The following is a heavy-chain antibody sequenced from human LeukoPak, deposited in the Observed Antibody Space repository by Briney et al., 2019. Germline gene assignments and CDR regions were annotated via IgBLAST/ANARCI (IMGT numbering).Heavy chain of an antibody. CDR3: ARILFDWLLADDAFDI. D-gene: IGHD3-9*01. V-gene: IGHV1-18*04. CDR1: GYTFTSYG. Sequence: ASVKVSCKASGYTFTSYGISWVRQAPGQGLEWMGWISAYNGNTNCAQKLQGRVTMTTDTSTSTAYMELRSLRSDDTAVYYCARILFDWLLADDAFDIWGQGTMVTVSS. CDR2: ISAYNGNT. J-gene: IGHJ3*02.